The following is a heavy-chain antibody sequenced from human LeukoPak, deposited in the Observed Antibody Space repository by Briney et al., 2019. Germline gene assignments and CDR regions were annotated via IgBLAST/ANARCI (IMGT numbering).Heavy chain of an antibody. CDR3: AKKRRAYYYDSSGYYDAFDI. Sequence: GGSLRLSCEASGFTFSGYWMTWVRQAPGKGLEWVSGISWNSFSIGYADSVKGRFTISRDNAKKSLYLQMNSLRAEDTAFYYCAKKRRAYYYDSSGYYDAFDIWGQGTMVSVSS. D-gene: IGHD3-22*01. CDR2: ISWNSFSI. CDR1: GFTFSGYW. J-gene: IGHJ3*02. V-gene: IGHV3-9*01.